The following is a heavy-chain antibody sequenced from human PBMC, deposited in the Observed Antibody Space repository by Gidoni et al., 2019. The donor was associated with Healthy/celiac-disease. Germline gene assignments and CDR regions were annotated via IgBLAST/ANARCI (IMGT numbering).Heavy chain of an antibody. CDR2: ISGSGGST. D-gene: IGHD3-22*01. CDR3: AKVTDYYDSSGYLDAFDI. V-gene: IGHV3-23*01. CDR1: GFTFSSYA. Sequence: EVQLLESGGGLVQPGGSLRLSCAASGFTFSSYAMSWVRQAPGKGLEWVSAISGSGGSTYYADSMKGRFTISRDNSKNTLYLQMNSLRAEDTAVYYCAKVTDYYDSSGYLDAFDIWGQGTMVTVSS. J-gene: IGHJ3*02.